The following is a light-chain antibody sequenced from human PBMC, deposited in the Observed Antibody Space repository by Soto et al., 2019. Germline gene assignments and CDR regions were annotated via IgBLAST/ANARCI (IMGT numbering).Light chain of an antibody. CDR3: CSYATSTANV. Sequence: QSVLTQPASVSGSPGQSITISCTGTSGDIGRYKYVSWYQQHPGKAPKLMIYDVSNRPSGVSDRFSGSKSGNTASLTISGLQAEDEADYYCCSYATSTANVFGTGTKLTVL. V-gene: IGLV2-14*03. CDR2: DVS. CDR1: SGDIGRYKY. J-gene: IGLJ1*01.